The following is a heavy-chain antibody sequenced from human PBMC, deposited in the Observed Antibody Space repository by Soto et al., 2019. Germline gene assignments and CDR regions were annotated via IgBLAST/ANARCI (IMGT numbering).Heavy chain of an antibody. CDR3: ARHFVAVVIKGWGY. Sequence: SETLSLTCNVSGGSIDRSNYYWDWLRQPPGKGLEWIGTTYYNGNAYYNPSLRSRVSMSVDTSKSQFSLKLISVTAADTAVYYWARHFVAVVIKGWGYWGQGKLVTVSS. J-gene: IGHJ4*02. V-gene: IGHV4-39*01. CDR1: GGSIDRSNYY. D-gene: IGHD3-10*01. CDR2: TYYNGNA.